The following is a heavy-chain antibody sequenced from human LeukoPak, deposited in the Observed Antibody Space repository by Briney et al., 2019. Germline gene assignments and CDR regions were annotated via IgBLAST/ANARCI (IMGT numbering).Heavy chain of an antibody. CDR3: AKDGGYSYSSSIFDY. D-gene: IGHD5-18*01. CDR1: GYTFTSYG. CDR2: ISVYNGNT. V-gene: IGHV1-18*01. Sequence: ASVKVSCKASGYTFTSYGISWVRQAPGQGLEWMGWISVYNGNTNYAQKFQGRVTMTTDTSTSSAYMELRSLRSDDTAVYFCAKDGGYSYSSSIFDYWGQGTLVTVSS. J-gene: IGHJ4*02.